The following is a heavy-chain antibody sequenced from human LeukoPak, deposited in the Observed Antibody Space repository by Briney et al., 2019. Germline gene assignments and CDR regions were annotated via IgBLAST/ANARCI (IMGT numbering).Heavy chain of an antibody. D-gene: IGHD3-3*01. V-gene: IGHV4-34*01. Sequence: SETLSLTCAVYGGSFSGYYWSWIRQPPGKGLEWIGEINHSGSTNYNPSLKSRVTISVDTSKNQFSLKLSSVTAADPAVYYCGRITIFGAIRYWGQGTLVTVSS. J-gene: IGHJ4*02. CDR2: INHSGST. CDR3: GRITIFGAIRY. CDR1: GGSFSGYY.